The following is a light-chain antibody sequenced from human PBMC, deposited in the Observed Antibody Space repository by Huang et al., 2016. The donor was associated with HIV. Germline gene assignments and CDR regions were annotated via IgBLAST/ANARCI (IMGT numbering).Light chain of an antibody. CDR2: KAS. CDR1: QSISSW. V-gene: IGKV1-5*03. Sequence: DIQMTQSPSTLSASVGDRVTITCRASQSISSWLAWYQQKPGKAPQLLIHKASSLESGVPSRFSGSGSGTEFTLTITSLQPDDLATYYCQQYNNYSPTFGQGTKVEIK. J-gene: IGKJ1*01. CDR3: QQYNNYSPT.